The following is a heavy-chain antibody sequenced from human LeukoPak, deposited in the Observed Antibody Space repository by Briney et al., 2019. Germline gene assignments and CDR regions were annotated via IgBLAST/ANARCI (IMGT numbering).Heavy chain of an antibody. CDR2: ISTSGITT. J-gene: IGHJ4*02. D-gene: IGHD6-19*01. Sequence: PSGGSLRLSCAASGFTFSSYEMSWVRQAPGKGLEWVSYISTSGITTNYADSVKGRFTISRDNAKNSLYPQMNSLRAEDTAVYYCARGYSSGWYFGYWGQGILVTVSS. CDR3: ARGYSSGWYFGY. V-gene: IGHV3-48*03. CDR1: GFTFSSYE.